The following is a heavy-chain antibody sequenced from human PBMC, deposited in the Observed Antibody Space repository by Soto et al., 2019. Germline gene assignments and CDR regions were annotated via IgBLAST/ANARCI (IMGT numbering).Heavy chain of an antibody. J-gene: IGHJ4*02. CDR1: GFTLSSYA. CDR2: ISDSGDKT. V-gene: IGHV3-23*01. CDR3: AKDPNDYDSSAYYVDY. Sequence: GSLRLCCAASGFTLSSYAMSWVRQAPGKGLEWVSAISDSGDKTYYADSVKGRFTVSRDNSKNTLYLQMNSLRAEDTAVYFCAKDPNDYDSSAYYVDYWGRGTVVTVSS. D-gene: IGHD3-22*01.